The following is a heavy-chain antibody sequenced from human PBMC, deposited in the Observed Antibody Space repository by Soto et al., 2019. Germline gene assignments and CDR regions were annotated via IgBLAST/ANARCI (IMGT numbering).Heavy chain of an antibody. Sequence: GGSLRLSCAASGFTFSSYSMNWVRQAPGKGLEWVSSISSSSSYIYYADSVKGRFTISRDNAKNSLYLQMNSLRAEDTAVYYCAREGSSWYLSRDYYGMDVWGQGTTVTVSS. CDR1: GFTFSSYS. J-gene: IGHJ6*02. CDR3: AREGSSWYLSRDYYGMDV. D-gene: IGHD6-13*01. CDR2: ISSSSSYI. V-gene: IGHV3-21*01.